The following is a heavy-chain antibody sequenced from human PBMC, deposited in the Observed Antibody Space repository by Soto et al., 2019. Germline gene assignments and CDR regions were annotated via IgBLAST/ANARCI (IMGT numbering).Heavy chain of an antibody. J-gene: IGHJ6*02. CDR3: ANDPRSYIPSSSPHFHYGTDV. V-gene: IGHV3-30*18. CDR2: ISYDGSNK. CDR1: GFAFSSYG. Sequence: GGSLRLSCAASGFAFSSYGMHLVRQSPGKGLEWVAVISYDGSNKYYADSVKGRFTISRDNSKNTLYLQMNSLRAEDTAVYYCANDPRSYIPSSSPHFHYGTDVWGQGTTVTVSS. D-gene: IGHD6-6*01.